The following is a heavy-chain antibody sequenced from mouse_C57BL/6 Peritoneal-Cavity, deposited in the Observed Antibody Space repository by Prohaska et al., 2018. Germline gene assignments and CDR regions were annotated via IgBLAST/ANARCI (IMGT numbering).Heavy chain of an antibody. Sequence: EVKLEESGGGLVQPGGSMKLSCVASGFTFSNYWMNWFRQSPEKGLEWVAQIRLKSDNYATHYAESVKGRFTISRDDSKSSVYLQMNNLRAEDTGIYYCTGGGYFDYWGQGTTLTVSS. V-gene: IGHV6-3*01. CDR2: IRLKSDNYAT. J-gene: IGHJ2*01. CDR3: TGGGYFDY. CDR1: GFTFSNYW.